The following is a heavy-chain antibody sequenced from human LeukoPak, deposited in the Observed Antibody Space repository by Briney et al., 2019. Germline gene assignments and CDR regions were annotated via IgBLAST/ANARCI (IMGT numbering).Heavy chain of an antibody. D-gene: IGHD4-17*01. Sequence: PGGSLRLSCAASGFTLSLYGMHWVRQAPGKGLQWVASTRYDESNEYYADSVKGRFTISSDNSRNTLHLQMNSLRPEDTAVYYCAKVKGRYGDYGFDQWGQGTLVTVSS. J-gene: IGHJ4*02. V-gene: IGHV3-30*02. CDR3: AKVKGRYGDYGFDQ. CDR1: GFTLSLYG. CDR2: TRYDESNE.